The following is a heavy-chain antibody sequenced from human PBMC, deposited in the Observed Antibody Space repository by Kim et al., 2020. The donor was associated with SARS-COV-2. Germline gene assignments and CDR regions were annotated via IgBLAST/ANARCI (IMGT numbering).Heavy chain of an antibody. CDR1: GGSISSSSYY. CDR2: IYYSGST. D-gene: IGHD3-10*02. J-gene: IGHJ4*02. CDR3: ARGRRVRGVISSSDY. V-gene: IGHV4-39*07. Sequence: SETLSLTCTVSGGSISSSSYYWGWIRQPPGKGLEWIGSIYYSGSTYYNPSLKSRVTISVDTSKNQFSLKLSSVTAADTAVYYCARGRRVRGVISSSDYWGQGTLVTVSS.